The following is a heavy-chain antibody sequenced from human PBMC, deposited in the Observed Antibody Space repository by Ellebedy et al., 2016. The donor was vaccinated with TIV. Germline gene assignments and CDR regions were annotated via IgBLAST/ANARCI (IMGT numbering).Heavy chain of an antibody. CDR1: GFTFSDYY. CDR3: ARDLTINCMDV. J-gene: IGHJ6*02. Sequence: GGSLRLSXAASGFTFSDYYMSWIRQAPGKGLEWVSYISSSGSTIYYADSVKGRFTISRDNAKNSLYLQMNSLRAEDTAVYYCARDLTINCMDVWGQGTTVTVSS. V-gene: IGHV3-11*01. D-gene: IGHD5-12*01. CDR2: ISSSGSTI.